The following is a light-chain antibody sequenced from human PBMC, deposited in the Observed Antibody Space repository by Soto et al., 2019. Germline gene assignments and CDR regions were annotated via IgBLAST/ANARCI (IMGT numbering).Light chain of an antibody. J-gene: IGKJ1*01. CDR3: HQYGGSPQT. V-gene: IGKV3-20*01. CDR1: QSVSNY. Sequence: EIVLTQSPGTLSLSPGARATLSCRASQSVSNYLAWYQRKPGQAPRLPIYGASSRATGIPDRFSGSGSGTDFTLTISRLEPEDFAVYYCHQYGGSPQTFGQGTKVDIK. CDR2: GAS.